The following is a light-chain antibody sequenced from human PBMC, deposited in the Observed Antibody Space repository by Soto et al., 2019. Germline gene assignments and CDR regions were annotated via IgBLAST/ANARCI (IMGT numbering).Light chain of an antibody. J-gene: IGKJ1*01. Sequence: DIQMTQSPSTLSASVGDRVTITCRASQNINNWLAWYQQKPGKAPKLLIYRASSLENGVPSRFSGRGSGTDFIFTITSLHPDDFETYYCQQYSSHSTFGQGTKVEIK. CDR3: QQYSSHST. CDR2: RAS. V-gene: IGKV1-5*03. CDR1: QNINNW.